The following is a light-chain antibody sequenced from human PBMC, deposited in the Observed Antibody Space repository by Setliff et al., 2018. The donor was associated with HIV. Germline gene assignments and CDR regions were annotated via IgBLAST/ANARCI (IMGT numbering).Light chain of an antibody. V-gene: IGLV2-14*01. CDR3: CSYTSSTTLV. CDR1: SSDVGGYDY. Sequence: QSALTQPASVSGSPGQSITISCTGTSSDVGGYDYVSWYQQHPGKVPKLMLYEVGNRPSGVSNRFSGSKSGSTASLTISGLQAEDEADYYCCSYTSSTTLVFGTGTKVTVL. J-gene: IGLJ1*01. CDR2: EVG.